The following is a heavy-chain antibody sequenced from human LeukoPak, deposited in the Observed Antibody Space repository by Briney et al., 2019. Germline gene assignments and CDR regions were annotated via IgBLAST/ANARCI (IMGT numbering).Heavy chain of an antibody. Sequence: GGSLRLSCAASGFTFSSYAMSWVRQAPGKGLEWVAAISNSGGHTFYSDSGKGRFTIARDNSKNTLYLQMNSLRVDDTAVYYCAQQLGDCSGGTCYFTYWGQGTLVTVSS. CDR3: AQQLGDCSGGTCYFTY. V-gene: IGHV3-23*01. J-gene: IGHJ1*01. D-gene: IGHD2-15*01. CDR1: GFTFSSYA. CDR2: ISNSGGHT.